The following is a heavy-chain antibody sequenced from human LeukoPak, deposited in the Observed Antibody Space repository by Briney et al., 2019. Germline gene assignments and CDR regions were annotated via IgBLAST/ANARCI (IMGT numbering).Heavy chain of an antibody. D-gene: IGHD3-10*01. V-gene: IGHV4-4*07. CDR2: MYTSGST. Sequence: PSETLSLTCTVFGGSISSYYWSWIRQPAGKGLEWIGRMYTSGSTNYNPSLKSRVTMSVDTSKNQFSLKLSSVTAADTAVYYCARVTGYYFGSGNYLYYFDYWGQGTLVTVSS. J-gene: IGHJ4*02. CDR1: GGSISSYY. CDR3: ARVTGYYFGSGNYLYYFDY.